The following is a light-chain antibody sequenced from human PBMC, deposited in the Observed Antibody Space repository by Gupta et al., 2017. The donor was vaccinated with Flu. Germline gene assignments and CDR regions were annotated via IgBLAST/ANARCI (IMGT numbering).Light chain of an antibody. CDR2: GNN. CDR1: SSNIGSNY. Sequence: QSVLAQPPSASGTPGQRVTISCSGSSSNIGSNYVNWYQQVPGTAPKLLIYGNNQRPSGVPDRLSGSKSGTSASLAISGLQSGDEADYYCAAWDDSLNGHYVFGTGTKVTVL. CDR3: AAWDDSLNGHYV. V-gene: IGLV1-44*01. J-gene: IGLJ1*01.